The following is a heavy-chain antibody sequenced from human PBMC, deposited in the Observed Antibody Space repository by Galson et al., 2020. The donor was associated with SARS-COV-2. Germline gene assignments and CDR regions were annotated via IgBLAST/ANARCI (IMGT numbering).Heavy chain of an antibody. D-gene: IGHD2-2*01. CDR2: ISSNGGTS. CDR1: GFILSDYA. V-gene: IGHV3-64D*06. J-gene: IGHJ5*02. CDR3: LSYSSTRQNH. Sequence: GESLKISCSASGFILSDYAMHWVRQAPGKGLEYVSAISSNGGTSFYADSVNGRFTMSRDNSKNMFYLQMTALRLEDTGFYYCLSYSSTRQNHWGQGTLVTVSS.